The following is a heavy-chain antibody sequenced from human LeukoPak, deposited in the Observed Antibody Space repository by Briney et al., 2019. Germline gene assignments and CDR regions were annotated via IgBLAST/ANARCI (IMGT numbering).Heavy chain of an antibody. J-gene: IGHJ6*02. D-gene: IGHD5-12*01. CDR2: ISYDGSNK. CDR3: ARAPLRLHYYYGMDV. CDR1: GFTFSSYA. Sequence: SGGSLRLSCAASGFTFSSYAMHWVRQASGKGLEWVAVISYDGSNKYYADSVKGRFTISRDNSTNTLYLQMNSLRAEDTAVYYCARAPLRLHYYYGMDVWGQGTTVTVSS. V-gene: IGHV3-30*04.